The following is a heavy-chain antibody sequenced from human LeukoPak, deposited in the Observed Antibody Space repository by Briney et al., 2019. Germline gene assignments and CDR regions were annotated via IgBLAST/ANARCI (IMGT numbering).Heavy chain of an antibody. CDR3: ARVGATSTTVDY. CDR2: IYYSGST. D-gene: IGHD1-26*01. CDR1: GGSISSSSYY. J-gene: IGHJ4*02. Sequence: SETLSLTCTVSGGSISSSSYYWGWIRQPPGKGLEWIGSIYYSGSTYYNPSLKSRVTISVDTSKNQFSLKLSSVTAADTAVYYCARVGATSTTVDYWGQGTLVTVSS. V-gene: IGHV4-39*01.